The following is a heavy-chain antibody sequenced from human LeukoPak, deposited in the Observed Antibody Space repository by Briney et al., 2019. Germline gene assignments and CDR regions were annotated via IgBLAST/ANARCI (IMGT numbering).Heavy chain of an antibody. CDR1: GGSVTSTNW. J-gene: IGHJ4*02. V-gene: IGHV4-4*02. CDR3: ARPSSGWLYLFDY. Sequence: SETLSLTCDVSGGSVTSTNWWTWFRQPPGKGLEWIGEVHLDGRTNYNPSLKSRLVMSADLPENHISLKLTSVTAADMAVYYCARPSSGWLYLFDYWGQGTLVTVSS. D-gene: IGHD6-19*01. CDR2: VHLDGRT.